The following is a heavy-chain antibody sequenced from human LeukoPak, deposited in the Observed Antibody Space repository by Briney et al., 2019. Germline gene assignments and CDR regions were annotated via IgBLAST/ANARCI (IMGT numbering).Heavy chain of an antibody. V-gene: IGHV4-59*12. CDR1: GGSMSDFY. D-gene: IGHD3-10*01. CDR2: IHYSWST. J-gene: IGHJ6*02. CDR3: ARGPVTMVRGVTPSYYYYYGMDV. Sequence: SETLSLTCTVSGGSMSDFYWSWIRQPPGKGLEWLGYIHYSWSTNYNPSLKSRVTISVDTSKNQFSLKLSSVTAADTAVYYCARGPVTMVRGVTPSYYYYYGMDVWGQGTTVTVSS.